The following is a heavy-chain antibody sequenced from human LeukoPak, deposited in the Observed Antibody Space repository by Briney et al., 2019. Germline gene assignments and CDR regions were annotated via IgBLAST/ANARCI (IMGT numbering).Heavy chain of an antibody. CDR3: AKDRDVVVEAAEY. V-gene: IGHV3-23*01. CDR2: ISASGLTT. CDR1: GFTLGSYA. Sequence: GGSLRLSCEASGFTLGSYAMSWVRQAPGKGLEWVSGISASGLTTYYGDSVRGRFTISRDNSKNTLFLQMNSLRAEDTAVYYCAKDRDVVVEAAEYWGQGILVTVSS. D-gene: IGHD2-15*01. J-gene: IGHJ4*02.